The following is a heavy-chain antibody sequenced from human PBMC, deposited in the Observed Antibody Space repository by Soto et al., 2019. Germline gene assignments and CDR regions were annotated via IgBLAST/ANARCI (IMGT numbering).Heavy chain of an antibody. CDR3: ARGGGGYYYGSGGFDP. CDR1: GGSFSGYY. J-gene: IGHJ5*02. V-gene: IGHV4-34*01. D-gene: IGHD3-10*01. Sequence: QVQLQQWGAGLLKPSETLSLTCAVYGGSFSGYYWSWIRQPPGKGLEWIGEINHSGSTNYNPSLKSRVTISVDTSKHQFSLKLSSVTAADTAVYYCARGGGGYYYGSGGFDPWGQGTLVTVSS. CDR2: INHSGST.